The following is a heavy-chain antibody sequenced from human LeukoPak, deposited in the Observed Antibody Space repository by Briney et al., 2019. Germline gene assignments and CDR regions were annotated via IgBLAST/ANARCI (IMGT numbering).Heavy chain of an antibody. CDR3: ARGGITMIVY. CDR2: ISSSSSYI. Sequence: PGGSLRLSCAASGFVVSTNYMTWVRQPPGKGLEWVSSISSSSSYIYYADSVKGRFTISRDNAKNSLYLQMNSLRAEDTAVYYCARGGITMIVYWGQGTLVTVSS. CDR1: GFVVSTNY. V-gene: IGHV3-21*01. J-gene: IGHJ4*02. D-gene: IGHD3-22*01.